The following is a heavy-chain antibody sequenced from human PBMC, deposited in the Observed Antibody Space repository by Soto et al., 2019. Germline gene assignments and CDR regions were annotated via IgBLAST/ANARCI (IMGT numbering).Heavy chain of an antibody. V-gene: IGHV3-30*18. J-gene: IGHJ6*02. CDR1: GFTFSSYG. D-gene: IGHD3-3*01. CDR2: ISYDGSNK. CDR3: AKDFQPTMAPGYGMDV. Sequence: QVQLVESGGGVVQPGRSLRLSCAASGFTFSSYGMHWVRQAPGKGLEWVAVISYDGSNKYYADSVKGRFTISRDNSKNTPYLQMNSLRAEDTAVYYCAKDFQPTMAPGYGMDVWGQGTTVTVSS.